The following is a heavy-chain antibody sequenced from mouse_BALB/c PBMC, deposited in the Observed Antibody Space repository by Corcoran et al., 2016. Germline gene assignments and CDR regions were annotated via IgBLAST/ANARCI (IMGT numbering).Heavy chain of an antibody. CDR2: IDPANGNT. Sequence: EVQLQQSGAELVKPGASVKLSCTASGFNIKDTYMHWVKQRPEQGLEWIGRIDPANGNTKYDPKFQGKAIITADTSSNTAYMQLSSLTSEGSAVYYCARWKPAMDYLGQGTSVTVSS. V-gene: IGHV14-3*02. CDR3: ARWKPAMDY. CDR1: GFNIKDTY. J-gene: IGHJ4*01.